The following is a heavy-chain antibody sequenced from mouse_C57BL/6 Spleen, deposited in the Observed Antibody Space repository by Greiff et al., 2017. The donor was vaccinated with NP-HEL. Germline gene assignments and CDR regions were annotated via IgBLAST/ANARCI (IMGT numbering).Heavy chain of an antibody. CDR3: TRDPQWLLPLN. J-gene: IGHJ3*01. Sequence: EVKVVESGEGLVKPGGSLKLSCAASGFTFSSYAMSWVRQTPEKRLEWVAYISSGGDYIYYADTVKGRFTISRDNARNTLYLQMSSLKSEDTAMYYCTRDPQWLLPLNWGQGTLVTVSA. CDR2: ISSGGDYI. V-gene: IGHV5-9-1*02. D-gene: IGHD2-3*01. CDR1: GFTFSSYA.